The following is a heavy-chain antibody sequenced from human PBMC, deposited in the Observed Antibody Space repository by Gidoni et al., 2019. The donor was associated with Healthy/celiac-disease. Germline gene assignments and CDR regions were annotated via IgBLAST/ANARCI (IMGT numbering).Heavy chain of an antibody. V-gene: IGHV3-15*01. Sequence: EVQLVESGGGLVKPGGSLSLSCAPPGFSISKAWMSWVRQATGKGLEWVGRIKSKTDGGTTDYAAPVKGRFTISRDDSKNTLYLQMNSLKTEDTAVYYCTTEQWLLRLFWYFDLWGRGTLVTVSS. D-gene: IGHD3-22*01. CDR3: TTEQWLLRLFWYFDL. CDR2: IKSKTDGGTT. J-gene: IGHJ2*01. CDR1: GFSISKAW.